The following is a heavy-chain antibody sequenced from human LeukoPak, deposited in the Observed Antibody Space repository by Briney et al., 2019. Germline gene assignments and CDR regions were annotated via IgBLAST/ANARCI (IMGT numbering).Heavy chain of an antibody. J-gene: IGHJ6*02. CDR2: IYYSGST. CDR1: GGSISSFY. Sequence: SETLSLTCTVSGGSISSFYWSCIRQPPGKGLEWIGYIYYSGSTNYNPSLKSRVTISVDTSKNQFSLKLSSVTAADTAVYYCARHPLRAAAGYYYGMDVWGQGTTVTVSS. V-gene: IGHV4-59*08. CDR3: ARHPLRAAAGYYYGMDV. D-gene: IGHD6-13*01.